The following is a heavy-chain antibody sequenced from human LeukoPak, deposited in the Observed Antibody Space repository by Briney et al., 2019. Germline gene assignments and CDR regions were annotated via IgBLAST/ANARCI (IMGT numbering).Heavy chain of an antibody. J-gene: IGHJ4*02. Sequence: PGRSLRLSCAASGFTFSSYAMHWVRQAPGKGLEWVAVISYDGSNKYYADSVKGRFTISRDNSKNTLYLQMNSLRAEDTAVYYCASTAVSSGSYYFDYWGQGTLVTVSS. D-gene: IGHD1-26*01. V-gene: IGHV3-30-3*01. CDR3: ASTAVSSGSYYFDY. CDR2: ISYDGSNK. CDR1: GFTFSSYA.